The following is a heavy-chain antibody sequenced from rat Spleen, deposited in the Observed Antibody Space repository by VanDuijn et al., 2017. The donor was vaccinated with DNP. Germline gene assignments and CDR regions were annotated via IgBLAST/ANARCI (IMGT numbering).Heavy chain of an antibody. D-gene: IGHD1-7*01. J-gene: IGHJ2*01. CDR2: ITSGAGTT. Sequence: EVLLVESGGGLVQPGRSLKLSCVGSGFTFSYYWMTWIRQVPGKGLEWIASITSGAGTTSYADSVKGRFTISRDTAKSTLYLQMNSLRSEDTATYYCARRRYGYGLFDYWGQGVMVTVSS. CDR1: GFTFSYYW. CDR3: ARRRYGYGLFDY. V-gene: IGHV5-31*01.